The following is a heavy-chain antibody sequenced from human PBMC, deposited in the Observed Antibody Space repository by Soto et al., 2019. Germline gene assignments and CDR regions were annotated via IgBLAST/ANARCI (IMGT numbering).Heavy chain of an antibody. CDR1: GFTGSSNY. V-gene: IGHV3-53*04. J-gene: IGHJ4*02. CDR2: IYSGGST. Sequence: PGGSLRLSCAASGFTGSSNYMSWVRQAPGKGLEWVSVIYSGGSTYYADSVKGRFTISRHNSKNTLYLQMNSLRAEDTAVYYCAVLFSTEDFDYWGQGTLVTVSS. D-gene: IGHD4-17*01. CDR3: AVLFSTEDFDY.